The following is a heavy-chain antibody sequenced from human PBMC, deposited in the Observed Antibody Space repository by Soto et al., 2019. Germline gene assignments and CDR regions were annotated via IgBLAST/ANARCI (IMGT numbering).Heavy chain of an antibody. D-gene: IGHD1-26*01. Sequence: VQLVESGGGLVQPGRSLRLSCAASGFTFDDYGMHWVRQAPGKGLEWVSGISWNSYTIDYANSVKGRFTISRDNAKNSLYLEMNSLRPEDTALYFCAKDSGSYYAPLDYWGQGTLVTVSS. CDR1: GFTFDDYG. CDR3: AKDSGSYYAPLDY. V-gene: IGHV3-9*01. CDR2: ISWNSYTI. J-gene: IGHJ4*02.